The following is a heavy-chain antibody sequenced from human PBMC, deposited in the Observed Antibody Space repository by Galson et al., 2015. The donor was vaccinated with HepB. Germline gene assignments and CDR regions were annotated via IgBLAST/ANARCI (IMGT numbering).Heavy chain of an antibody. CDR2: IHHSGNT. D-gene: IGHD3-16*02. CDR3: ARDSIGRYSLDP. V-gene: IGHV4-4*02. CDR1: GGSISTDSW. J-gene: IGHJ5*02. Sequence: SETLSLTCTVSGGSISTDSWWSWVRQPPGEGLEWIAEIHHSGNTNFNPSLKSRATMSVDKSRNQFSLNLSSVTAADTAVYYCARDSIGRYSLDPWGQGTLVTVSP.